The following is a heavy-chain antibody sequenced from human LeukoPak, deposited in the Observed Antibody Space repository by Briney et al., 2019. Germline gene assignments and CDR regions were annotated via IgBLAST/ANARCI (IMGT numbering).Heavy chain of an antibody. CDR2: IYYSGST. V-gene: IGHV4-39*01. J-gene: IGHJ5*02. D-gene: IGHD6-19*01. CDR1: GGSISSSVYY. Sequence: SETLSLTCTVSGGSISSSVYYWGWIRQPPGKGLGWIGSIYYSGSTFYSPSLKSRVTISVDTSKNQFSLKLSSVTAADTAVYYCARHGIAVAGTIHPHNWFDPWGQGTLVTVSS. CDR3: ARHGIAVAGTIHPHNWFDP.